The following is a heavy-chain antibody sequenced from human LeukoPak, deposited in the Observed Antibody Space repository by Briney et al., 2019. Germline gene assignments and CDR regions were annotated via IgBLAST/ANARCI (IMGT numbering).Heavy chain of an antibody. CDR1: GFTFRTYA. J-gene: IGHJ4*02. D-gene: IGHD3-10*01. CDR2: IGPSGRST. Sequence: GGSLRLSCAASGFTFRTYAMTWVRQAPGKGLEWVSAIGPSGRSTYYADSVRGRFTISRDNSKNTLYLQMNSLRAEDTAIYYCARDPMVRGATYDYWGQGTLVTVSS. V-gene: IGHV3-23*01. CDR3: ARDPMVRGATYDY.